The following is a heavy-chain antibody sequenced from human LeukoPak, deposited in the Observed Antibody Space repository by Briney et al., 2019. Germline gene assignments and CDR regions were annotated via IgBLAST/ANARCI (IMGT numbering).Heavy chain of an antibody. J-gene: IGHJ6*02. D-gene: IGHD1-1*01. CDR2: IYYTGST. Sequence: SETLSLTCTVSSGSISTYYWSWIRQPPGKGLEWIGYIYYTGSTNYNPSLRSRVTMSVHTSKKQFSLKLSSVTAADTAVYYCARGNYDYFYGMDVWGQGTTVTVSS. V-gene: IGHV4-59*01. CDR3: ARGNYDYFYGMDV. CDR1: SGSISTYY.